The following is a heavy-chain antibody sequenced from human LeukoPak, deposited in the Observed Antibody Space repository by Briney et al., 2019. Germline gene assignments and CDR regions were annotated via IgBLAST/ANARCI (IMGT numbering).Heavy chain of an antibody. Sequence: GGSLRLXCAASGFTFSSYAMSWVRQAPGKGLEWVSAISGSGGSTYYADSVKGRFTISRDNSKNTLYLQMNSLRAEDTAVYYCAKGASIVVVPAAIGLWGQGTLVTVSS. CDR2: ISGSGGST. J-gene: IGHJ4*02. CDR1: GFTFSSYA. V-gene: IGHV3-23*01. CDR3: AKGASIVVVPAAIGL. D-gene: IGHD2-2*02.